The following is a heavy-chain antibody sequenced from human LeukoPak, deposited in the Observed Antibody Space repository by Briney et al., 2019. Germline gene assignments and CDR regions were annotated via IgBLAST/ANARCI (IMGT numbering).Heavy chain of an antibody. CDR2: IYHSGST. D-gene: IGHD6-19*01. Sequence: SETLSLTCAVSGGSISSSNWWSWVRQPPGKGLEWIGEIYHSGSTNYNPSLKSRVTISVDKSKNQFSLKLSSVTAADTAVYYCARSRERQWLDYFDYWGQGTLVTVSS. CDR3: ARSRERQWLDYFDY. V-gene: IGHV4-4*02. J-gene: IGHJ4*02. CDR1: GGSISSSNW.